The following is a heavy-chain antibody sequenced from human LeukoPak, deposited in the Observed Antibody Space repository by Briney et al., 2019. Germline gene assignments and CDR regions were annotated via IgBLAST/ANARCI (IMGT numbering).Heavy chain of an antibody. CDR1: GFTVSSNY. CDR3: AGRRSKAYEN. D-gene: IGHD3-22*01. CDR2: IFSGGTT. Sequence: PGGSLRLSCAASGFTVSSNYMNCVRDAPGKGLEWVSLIFSGGTTHHADSVTGRFTISRDNSKNTVYLQMNSLRVDDTAVYYCAGRRSKAYENWGQGTLVTVSS. J-gene: IGHJ4*02. V-gene: IGHV3-53*01.